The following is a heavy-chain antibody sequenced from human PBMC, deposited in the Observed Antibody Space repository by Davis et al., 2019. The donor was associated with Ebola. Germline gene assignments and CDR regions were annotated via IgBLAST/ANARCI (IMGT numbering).Heavy chain of an antibody. CDR2: IYYSGST. D-gene: IGHD1-26*01. CDR3: AEYSGSYLNRGGGIDY. Sequence: SETLSLTCTVSGGSISSSSYYWGWIRQPPGKGLEWIGSIYYSGSTYYNPSLKSRVTISVDTSKNQFSLKLSSVTAADTAVYYCAEYSGSYLNRGGGIDYWGQGTLVTVSS. J-gene: IGHJ4*02. V-gene: IGHV4-39*01. CDR1: GGSISSSSYY.